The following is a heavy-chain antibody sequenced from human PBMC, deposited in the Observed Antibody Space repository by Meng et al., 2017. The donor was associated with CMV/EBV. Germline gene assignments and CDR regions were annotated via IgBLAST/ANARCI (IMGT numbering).Heavy chain of an antibody. Sequence: ESLKISCKGTGYSFTSYWIGWVRQMPGKGLEWMGIIYPGDSDTRYSTSFQGQVTISADKSISTAYLQCSSLKASDTAMYYCARRQLLLRGGFDYWGQGTLVTVSS. CDR2: IYPGDSDT. V-gene: IGHV5-51*01. CDR3: ARRQLLLRGGFDY. CDR1: GYSFTSYW. D-gene: IGHD2-2*01. J-gene: IGHJ4*02.